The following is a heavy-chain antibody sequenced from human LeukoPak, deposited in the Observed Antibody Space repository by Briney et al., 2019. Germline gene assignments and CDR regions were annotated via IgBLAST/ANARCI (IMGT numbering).Heavy chain of an antibody. CDR2: INLSGGST. Sequence: ASVKVSCKASGYTFTGYYMHWVRQAPGQGLEWMGIINLSGGSTSYAQKFQGRVTMTRDTSTSTVYMELSSLRSEDTAVYYCARGPRAVPSLYYYGMDVWGQGTTVTVSS. V-gene: IGHV1-46*01. CDR1: GYTFTGYY. J-gene: IGHJ6*02. D-gene: IGHD7-27*01. CDR3: ARGPRAVPSLYYYGMDV.